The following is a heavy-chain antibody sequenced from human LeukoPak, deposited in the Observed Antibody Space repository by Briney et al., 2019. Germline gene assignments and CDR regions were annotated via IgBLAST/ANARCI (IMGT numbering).Heavy chain of an antibody. CDR2: IYYSGST. CDR1: GGSISSGGYY. Sequence: PSQTLSLTRTVSGGSISSGGYYWSWIRQHPGKGLEWIGYIYYSGSTYYNPSLKSRVTISVDTSKNQFSLKLSSVTAADTAVYYCAREVQLEWDYYYGMDVWGQGTTVTVFS. V-gene: IGHV4-31*03. J-gene: IGHJ6*02. D-gene: IGHD5-18*01. CDR3: AREVQLEWDYYYGMDV.